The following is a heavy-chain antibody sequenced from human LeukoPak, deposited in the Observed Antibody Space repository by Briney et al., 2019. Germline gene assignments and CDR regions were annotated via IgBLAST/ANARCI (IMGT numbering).Heavy chain of an antibody. CDR1: GGSISSSSYY. D-gene: IGHD6-19*01. J-gene: IGHJ4*02. Sequence: PSETLSLTCTVSGGSISSSSYYWGWIRQPPGKGLEWIGSIYYSGSTYYNPSLKSRVTISVDTSKNQFSLKLSSVTAADTAVYYCARGTVAGSPSWGQGTLVTVSS. CDR3: ARGTVAGSPS. CDR2: IYYSGST. V-gene: IGHV4-39*07.